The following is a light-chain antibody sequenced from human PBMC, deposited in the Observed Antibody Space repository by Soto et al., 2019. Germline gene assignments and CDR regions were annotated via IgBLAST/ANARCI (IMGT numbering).Light chain of an antibody. CDR3: SSYAGRNNFV. J-gene: IGLJ1*01. V-gene: IGLV2-8*01. CDR1: SSDVVGYNY. CDR2: EVS. Sequence: SLLSQPPSPSGSPGQSVTISCPGKSSDVVGYNYVSWYQQHPGKAPKLMIYEVSKRPSGVPDRFSGSKSGNTASLTVSGLQAEDEADYYCSSYAGRNNFVFGTG.